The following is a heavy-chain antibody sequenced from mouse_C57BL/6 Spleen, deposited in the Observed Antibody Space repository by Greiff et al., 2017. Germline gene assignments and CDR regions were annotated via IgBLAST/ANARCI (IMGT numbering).Heavy chain of an antibody. D-gene: IGHD1-1*01. V-gene: IGHV1-66*01. CDR1: GFSFTSYY. Sequence: VKLQESGPELVKPGASVKISCKASGFSFTSYYIHWVKQRPGQGLEWIGWLYPGSGNTKYNEKFKGKATLSADTASSTAYMQLSSLKSEDSAVYYCARGYYGSSYWYFDVWGTGTTVTVSS. J-gene: IGHJ1*03. CDR2: LYPGSGNT. CDR3: ARGYYGSSYWYFDV.